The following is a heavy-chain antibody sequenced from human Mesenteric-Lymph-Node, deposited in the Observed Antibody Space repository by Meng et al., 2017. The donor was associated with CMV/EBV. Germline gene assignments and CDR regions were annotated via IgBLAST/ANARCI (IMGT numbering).Heavy chain of an antibody. CDR2: ISAYNDTT. CDR1: GYTFTTYG. V-gene: IGHV1-18*01. D-gene: IGHD2/OR15-2a*01. Sequence: VSCKSSGYTFTTYGFSWVRPAPGQRPEWMGWISAYNDTTNFEEKFRGRVTLTTDTSTSTAYMELRSLRTDDTAIYYCARDFSADYGDYWGQGTLVTVSS. CDR3: ARDFSADYGDY. J-gene: IGHJ4*02.